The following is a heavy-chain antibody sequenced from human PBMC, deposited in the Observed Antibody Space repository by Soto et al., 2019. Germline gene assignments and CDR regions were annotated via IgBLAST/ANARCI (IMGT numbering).Heavy chain of an antibody. D-gene: IGHD5-12*01. CDR2: INSDGSSI. V-gene: IGHV3-74*01. Sequence: EVQLVESGGGVVQPGGSLRLSCVASGFSFSTWKHWVRQAPGKGLEWLSRINSDGSSISYADFVKGRFTVSRDNVKNTLYLQIDSLTVEDTAVYYCTRGASGYGNFDYWGQGVLLTVS. CDR1: GFSFSTW. J-gene: IGHJ4*02. CDR3: TRGASGYGNFDY.